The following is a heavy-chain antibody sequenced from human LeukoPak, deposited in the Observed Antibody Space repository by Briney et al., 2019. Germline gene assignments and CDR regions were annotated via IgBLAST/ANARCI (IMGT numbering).Heavy chain of an antibody. D-gene: IGHD5-24*01. J-gene: IGHJ4*02. CDR2: IFGGGST. CDR1: GFTVSSNY. V-gene: IGHV3-53*01. CDR3: ACYKIVERNFDF. Sequence: GGSLRLSCAASGFTVSSNYMGWVRQGPGKGLEWVSLIFGGGSTYYADSVKGRFTISRDNSKNTLYLQMNSLGAEDTAVYYCACYKIVERNFDFWGQGMLVTVSS.